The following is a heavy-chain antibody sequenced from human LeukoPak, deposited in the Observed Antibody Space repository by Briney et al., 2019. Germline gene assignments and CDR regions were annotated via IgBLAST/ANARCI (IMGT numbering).Heavy chain of an antibody. CDR1: GFTFSSYG. V-gene: IGHV3-30*18. D-gene: IGHD1-26*01. J-gene: IGHJ4*02. CDR2: ISYDGSDK. CDR3: AKAPRPWVGGATGSRYYFHY. Sequence: GGSLRLSCAASGFTFSSYGMHWVHQAPGKGLEWVAVISYDGSDKYFADSVKGRFTISRDNSKSTLYLQMNSLRAEDTAVYYRAKAPRPWVGGATGSRYYFHYWGQGTLVTVSS.